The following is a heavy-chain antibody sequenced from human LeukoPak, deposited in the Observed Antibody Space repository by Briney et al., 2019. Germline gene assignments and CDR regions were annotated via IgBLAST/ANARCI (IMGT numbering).Heavy chain of an antibody. J-gene: IGHJ5*02. Sequence: ASVKVSCKASGYTFARHYIHWVRQAPGQGFEWMGIINPSDGYTEYGQKFQCRVTMTRHTSTSTVFMDLSSLRSDDTAIYYCARDHSDTFDSATSWWIDPSGQGTPVTVSS. CDR3: ARDHSDTFDSATSWWIDP. D-gene: IGHD2/OR15-2a*01. CDR2: INPSDGYT. V-gene: IGHV1-46*01. CDR1: GYTFARHY.